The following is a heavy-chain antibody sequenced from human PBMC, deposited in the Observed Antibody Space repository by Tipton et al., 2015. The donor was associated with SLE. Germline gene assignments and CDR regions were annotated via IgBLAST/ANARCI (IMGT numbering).Heavy chain of an antibody. J-gene: IGHJ2*01. Sequence: TLSLTCAVYGGSFSGYYWSWIRQPPGKGLEWIGHIYNSGGTNSNPSFKSRVTISADTSKNQFSLRLNSVTAADTAVYYCARRVGYSTSSWYFDLWGRGTLVTVSS. D-gene: IGHD6-6*01. CDR1: GGSFSGYY. CDR2: IYNSGGT. CDR3: ARRVGYSTSSWYFDL. V-gene: IGHV4-34*01.